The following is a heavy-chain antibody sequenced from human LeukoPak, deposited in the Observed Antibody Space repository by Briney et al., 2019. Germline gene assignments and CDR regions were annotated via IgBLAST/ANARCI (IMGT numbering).Heavy chain of an antibody. V-gene: IGHV1-46*01. D-gene: IGHD2-2*01. CDR3: ARGDCSSTSCYSLWFDP. J-gene: IGHJ5*02. CDR2: INPSGGST. CDR1: GYTFTSYY. Sequence: ASVKVSCKASGYTFTSYYMHWVRQAPGQGLEWMGIINPSGGSTSYAQKFQGRVTMTRDMSTSTVYMELSSLRYEDTAVYYCARGDCSSTSCYSLWFDPWGQGTLVTVSS.